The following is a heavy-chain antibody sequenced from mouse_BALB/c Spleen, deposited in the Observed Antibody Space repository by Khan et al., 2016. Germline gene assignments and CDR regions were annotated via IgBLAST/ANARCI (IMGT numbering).Heavy chain of an antibody. CDR2: ISYSGST. D-gene: IGHD1-1*01. J-gene: IGHJ4*01. CDR1: GYSITSDYA. CDR3: ARSDYGDKDAMDY. V-gene: IGHV3-2*02. Sequence: EVQLQESGPGLVKPSQSLSLTCTVTGYSITSDYAWNWIRQFPGNRLEWMGYISYSGSTSYNPSLKSRIPITRDTYKNQFFLQLNSVTSEDTATYYCARSDYGDKDAMDYWCQGTSVTVSS.